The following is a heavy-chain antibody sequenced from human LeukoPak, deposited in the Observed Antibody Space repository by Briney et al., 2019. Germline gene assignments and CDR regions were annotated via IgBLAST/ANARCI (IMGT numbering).Heavy chain of an antibody. D-gene: IGHD3-16*01. J-gene: IGHJ6*02. V-gene: IGHV3-33*08. CDR2: MWVWNDGSNE. CDR3: ARDRFPHDDAHYGMDV. Sequence: GGSLRLSCAASGFTFSTYAMSWVRQAPGKGLEWVAVMWVWNDGSNEYYADSVKGRFTIARDNSKNTLYLQMVSLRAEDTADYYRARDRFPHDDAHYGMDVWGQGTTVTVSS. CDR1: GFTFSTYA.